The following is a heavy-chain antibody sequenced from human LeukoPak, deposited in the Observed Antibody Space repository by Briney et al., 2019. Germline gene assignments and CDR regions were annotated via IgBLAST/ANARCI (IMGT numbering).Heavy chain of an antibody. CDR2: IIPIFGTA. D-gene: IGHD3-9*01. CDR1: GGTFSSYA. V-gene: IGHV1-69*01. CDR3: ATTGTNLTAYYDILTGVGMDV. Sequence: GSSVKVSCKASGGTFSSYAISWVRQAPGQGLEWMGGIIPIFGTANYAQKFQGRVTITADESTSTAYMGLSSLRSEDTAVYYCATTGTNLTAYYDILTGVGMDVWGQGTTVTVSS. J-gene: IGHJ6*02.